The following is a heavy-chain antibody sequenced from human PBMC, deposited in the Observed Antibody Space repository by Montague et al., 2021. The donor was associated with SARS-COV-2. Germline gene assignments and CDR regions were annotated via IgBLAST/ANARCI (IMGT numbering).Heavy chain of an antibody. J-gene: IGHJ4*02. CDR2: IKQDGSEK. V-gene: IGHV3-7*05. CDR1: GFTFSTFW. Sequence: FLSFSCAASGFTFSTFWMTWVRQVPGKGLEWVANIKQDGSEKYYVDSVKGRFTISRDNAKNSLYLQLDSLRAEDTAVYYCARGYDSSGYQYWGQGTLVTVSS. CDR3: ARGYDSSGYQY. D-gene: IGHD3-22*01.